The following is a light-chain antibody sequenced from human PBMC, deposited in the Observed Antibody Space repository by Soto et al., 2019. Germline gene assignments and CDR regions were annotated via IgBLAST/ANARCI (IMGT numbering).Light chain of an antibody. Sequence: DIQMTQSPSSLSASVGDRVTITCQASQDISNYLNWYQQKPGKAPKLLIYDASNLETGVPSRFSGSGSGTDFTSTISSLQPEDIATYYCQQTYSDISFGGGTRV. CDR2: DAS. J-gene: IGKJ4*01. CDR1: QDISNY. CDR3: QQTYSDIS. V-gene: IGKV1-33*01.